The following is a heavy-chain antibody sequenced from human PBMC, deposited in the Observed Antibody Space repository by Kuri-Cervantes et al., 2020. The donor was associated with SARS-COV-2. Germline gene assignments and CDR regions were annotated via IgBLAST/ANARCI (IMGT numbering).Heavy chain of an antibody. CDR3: AKSYGDYVPWFDP. Sequence: GESLKISCAASGFTFSSYGMHWVRQAPGKGLEWVSLISWDGGSTYYADSVKGRFTISRDNSKNSLYLQMNSLRTEDTALYYCAKSYGDYVPWFDPWGQGTLVTVSS. J-gene: IGHJ5*02. V-gene: IGHV3-43*01. CDR1: GFTFSSYG. CDR2: ISWDGGST. D-gene: IGHD4-17*01.